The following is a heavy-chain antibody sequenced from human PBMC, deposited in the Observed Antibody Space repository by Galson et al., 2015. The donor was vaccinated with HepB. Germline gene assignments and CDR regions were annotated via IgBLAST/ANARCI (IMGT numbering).Heavy chain of an antibody. J-gene: IGHJ4*02. CDR1: GFTFSSYS. CDR2: ISSSSSTI. V-gene: IGHV3-48*01. Sequence: SLRLSCAASGFTFSSYSMNWVRQAPGKGLEWVSYISSSSSTIYYADSVKGRFTISRDNAKNSLYLQMNSLRAEDTAVYYCARDLFQPFDYWGQGTLVTVSS. CDR3: ARDLFQPFDY. D-gene: IGHD2-21*01.